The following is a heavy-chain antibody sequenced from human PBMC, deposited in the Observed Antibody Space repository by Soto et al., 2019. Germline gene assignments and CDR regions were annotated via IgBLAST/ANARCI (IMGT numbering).Heavy chain of an antibody. D-gene: IGHD6-19*01. V-gene: IGHV3-33*01. CDR3: ARVGLAVAGTD. CDR2: IWYDGSNK. CDR1: GFTFSSYG. Sequence: QVQLVESGGGVVQPGRSLRLSCAASGFTFSSYGMHWVRQAPGKGLEWVAVIWYDGSNKYYVDSVKGRFTISRDNSKNTLYLQMNSLRAEDTAVYYCARVGLAVAGTDWGQGTLVTVSS. J-gene: IGHJ4*02.